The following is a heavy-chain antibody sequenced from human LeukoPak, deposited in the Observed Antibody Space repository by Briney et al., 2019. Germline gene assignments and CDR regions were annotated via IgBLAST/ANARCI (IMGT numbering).Heavy chain of an antibody. D-gene: IGHD2-8*01. Sequence: GGSLRLSCAASGFTFSSFGMSWVRQAPGKGLEWVSAISVSGDSTNYADSVKGRFTISRDNSKNTLYLQMNSLRAEDTALYYCAKVFFMDYWGQGTLVTVSS. CDR2: ISVSGDST. CDR1: GFTFSSFG. CDR3: AKVFFMDY. V-gene: IGHV3-23*01. J-gene: IGHJ4*02.